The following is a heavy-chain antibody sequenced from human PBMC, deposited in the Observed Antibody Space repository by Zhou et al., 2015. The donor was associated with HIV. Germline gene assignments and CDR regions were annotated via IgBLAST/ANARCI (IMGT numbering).Heavy chain of an antibody. V-gene: IGHV1-2*02. Sequence: QVQLVQSGAEAKKPGASVRVSCKASGYTFTGYYVHWVRQAPGQGLEWVGWINPNGGGTNYAQTFQGRVTMTGDTSISTAYMELSRLRSDDTAVYYCARVSSYNWIPFDYWGQGTLVTVSS. CDR3: ARVSSYNWIPFDY. D-gene: IGHD1-1*01. CDR2: INPNGGGT. CDR1: GYTFTGYY. J-gene: IGHJ4*02.